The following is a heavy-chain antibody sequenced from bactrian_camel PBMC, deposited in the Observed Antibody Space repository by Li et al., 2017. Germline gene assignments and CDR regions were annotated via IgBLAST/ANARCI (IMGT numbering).Heavy chain of an antibody. CDR3: ATPAEGNRISQYNY. Sequence: VQLVESGGGSVQAGGSLRLSCASSEPAFSRRCMGWFRQAPGKEREGVAQKTTSSGSTSYADSVKGRFTISQDNAKNTLYLQMNSLKPEDTGLYFCATPAEGNRISQYNYWGQGPRSP. J-gene: IGHJ4*01. CDR1: EPAFSRRC. V-gene: IGHV3S68*01. D-gene: IGHD6*01. CDR2: KTTSSGST.